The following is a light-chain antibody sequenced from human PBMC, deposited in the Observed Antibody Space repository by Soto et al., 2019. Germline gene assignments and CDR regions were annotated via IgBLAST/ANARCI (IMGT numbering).Light chain of an antibody. CDR2: GAS. CDR1: QSVASS. CDR3: QQYNNWPLA. Sequence: EIMMTQSPATLSVSPGERVTLSCRAGQSVASSLAWYQQKPGQAPRLLIYGASTRATGIPARFSGSGSGTEFTLTISSLQSEDFAAYYCQQYNNWPLAFGGGTKVQLK. J-gene: IGKJ4*01. V-gene: IGKV3D-15*01.